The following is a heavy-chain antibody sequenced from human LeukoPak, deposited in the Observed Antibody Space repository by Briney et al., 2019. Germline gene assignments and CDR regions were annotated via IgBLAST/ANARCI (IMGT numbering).Heavy chain of an antibody. V-gene: IGHV1-69*04. CDR2: IIPLLGIA. J-gene: IGHJ4*02. Sequence: SVKVSCKASGGIFSSYTISWVRQAPGQGLEWMERIIPLLGIANYAQKFQGRVTIIADKSTSTAYMELSSLRSEDTAVYYCARDDADSAYADGDYWGQGTLVTVSS. D-gene: IGHD5-12*01. CDR1: GGIFSSYT. CDR3: ARDDADSAYADGDY.